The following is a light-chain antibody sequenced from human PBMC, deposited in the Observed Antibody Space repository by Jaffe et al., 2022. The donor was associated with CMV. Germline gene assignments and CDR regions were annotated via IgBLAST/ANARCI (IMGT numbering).Light chain of an antibody. J-gene: IGKJ4*02. V-gene: IGKV1-16*01. CDR2: GAS. CDR1: QAISNY. CDR3: QQYNSYPPT. Sequence: DIQMTQSPSSLSASVGDRVTITCRASQAISNYLAWFQQKPGKAPKSLIYGASSLRSGVPSRFSGSGYGTDFTLTISSLQPEDFATYYCQQYNSYPPTFGGGTKVEIK.